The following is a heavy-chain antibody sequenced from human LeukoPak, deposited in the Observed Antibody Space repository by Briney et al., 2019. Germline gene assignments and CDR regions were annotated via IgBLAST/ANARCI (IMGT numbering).Heavy chain of an antibody. V-gene: IGHV1-69*05. J-gene: IGHJ5*02. CDR3: AWALRFGDFWSGYYWLWLHP. D-gene: IGHD3-3*01. CDR1: GGTFSSYA. CDR2: VILIFGTA. Sequence: SVKVSCKGSGGTFSSYAISWVRQAPGQGLEWMGGVILIFGTADYAQKFQGRVTITTDESRGTAYREVCILRSRQTAVYSGAWALRFGDFWSGYYWLWLHPWGQGTLVTVSS.